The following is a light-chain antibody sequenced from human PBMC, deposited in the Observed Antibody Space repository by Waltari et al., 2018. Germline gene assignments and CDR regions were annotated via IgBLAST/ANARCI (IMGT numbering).Light chain of an antibody. J-gene: IGLJ1*01. CDR2: EGS. CDR1: SSDVGSNNL. Sequence: QSALTQPASVSGSPGQSITISCTGTSSDVGSNNLVSWYQQHPGKAPKLMIYEGSKRPAVVSNRFSGAKSGNTAYLTISGLQAEDEADYYCCSYAGSSTYVFGTGTKVTVL. CDR3: CSYAGSSTYV. V-gene: IGLV2-23*01.